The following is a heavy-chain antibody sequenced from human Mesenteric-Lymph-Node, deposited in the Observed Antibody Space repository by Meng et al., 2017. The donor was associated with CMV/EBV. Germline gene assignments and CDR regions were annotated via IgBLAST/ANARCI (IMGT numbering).Heavy chain of an antibody. CDR1: GGSISSTNYY. J-gene: IGHJ6*02. Sequence: SETLSLTCTVSGGSISSTNYYWGWIRQPPGKGLEWIGEINHSGSTNYNPSLKSRVTISVDTSKNQFSLKLSSVTAADTAVYYCARAPIVMDVWGQGTTVTVSS. CDR3: ARAPIVMDV. V-gene: IGHV4-39*07. D-gene: IGHD2-15*01. CDR2: INHSGST.